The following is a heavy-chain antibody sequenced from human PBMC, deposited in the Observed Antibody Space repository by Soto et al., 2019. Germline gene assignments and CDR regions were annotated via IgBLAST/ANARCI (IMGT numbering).Heavy chain of an antibody. D-gene: IGHD3-3*01. J-gene: IGHJ4*02. CDR2: IYHSGST. Sequence: SETLSLTCAVSGGSISSGGYSWSWIRQPPGKGLEWIGYIYHSGSTYYNPSLKSRVTISVDRSKNQFSLKLSSVTAADTAVYYCARHINRKSGDDYWGQGTLVTVSS. CDR3: ARHINRKSGDDY. CDR1: GGSISSGGYS. V-gene: IGHV4-30-2*01.